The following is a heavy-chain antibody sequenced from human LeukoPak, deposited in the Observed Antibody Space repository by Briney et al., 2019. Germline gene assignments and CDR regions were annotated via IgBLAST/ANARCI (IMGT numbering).Heavy chain of an antibody. CDR3: ARRPPFAIFGVVYDI. Sequence: SETLSLTCTVSGGSISSYYWSWIRQPPGKGLECIGYIYYSGSTNYNPSLKSRITISVDTSKNLFSLMLSSVTAADTAVYYCARRPPFAIFGVVYDIWSQGTLVTVSS. D-gene: IGHD3-3*01. V-gene: IGHV4-59*01. J-gene: IGHJ4*02. CDR1: GGSISSYY. CDR2: IYYSGST.